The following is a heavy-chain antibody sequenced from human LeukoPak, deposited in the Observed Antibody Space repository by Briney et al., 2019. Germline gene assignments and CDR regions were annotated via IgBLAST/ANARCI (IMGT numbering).Heavy chain of an antibody. CDR2: LKSKTDGGAT. V-gene: IGHV3-15*01. D-gene: IGHD4-17*01. Sequence: GGSLRLSCAASGFTFSNAWMSWVRQAPGEGLEWVGRLKSKTDGGATDYAAPVKGRFTISRDDSKNTLYLQMNSLKTEDTAVYYCTHDYGDRGGFDYWGQGTLVTVSP. CDR3: THDYGDRGGFDY. J-gene: IGHJ4*02. CDR1: GFTFSNAW.